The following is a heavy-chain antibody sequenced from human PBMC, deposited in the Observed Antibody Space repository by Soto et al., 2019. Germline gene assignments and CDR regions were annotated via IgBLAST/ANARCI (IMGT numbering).Heavy chain of an antibody. J-gene: IGHJ6*04. CDR2: IWYDGSNK. V-gene: IGHV3-33*06. CDR1: GFTFSSYG. CDR3: AKGPRNQYCSGGSCYEVNHYGMDV. D-gene: IGHD2-15*01. Sequence: QVQLVESGGGVVQPGRSLRLSCAASGFTFSSYGMHWVRQAPGNGLEWVAVIWYDGSNKYYADSAKGRFTISRDNSKNTLYLQMNSLRAEETAVYYCAKGPRNQYCSGGSCYEVNHYGMDVWGEGTTVTVSS.